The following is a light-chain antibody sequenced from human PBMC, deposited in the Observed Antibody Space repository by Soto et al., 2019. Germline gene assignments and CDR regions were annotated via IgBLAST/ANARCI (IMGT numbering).Light chain of an antibody. Sequence: DIQMTQSPSTLSASVGDRVTITCRASQSISSWLAWYQQKPGKAPKLLIYDASSLESGVPSRFSGSGSGTEFPLTISSLQPDDFATYYCQQYNSYLCTFGQGTTLEIK. V-gene: IGKV1-5*01. CDR2: DAS. CDR1: QSISSW. J-gene: IGKJ2*01. CDR3: QQYNSYLCT.